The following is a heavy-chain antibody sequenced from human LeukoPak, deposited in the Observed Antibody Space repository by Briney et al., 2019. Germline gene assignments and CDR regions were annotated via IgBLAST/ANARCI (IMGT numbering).Heavy chain of an antibody. V-gene: IGHV3-33*06. J-gene: IGHJ3*02. CDR2: IWYDGSNK. Sequence: GRSLRLSCAASGFTFSSYGMHWVRQAPGKGLEWVAVIWYDGSNKYYADSVRGRFTISRDNSKNTLYVQMNSLRAEDTAVYYCAKDKTKVTPRGLDIWGQGTMVTVSS. D-gene: IGHD4-17*01. CDR3: AKDKTKVTPRGLDI. CDR1: GFTFSSYG.